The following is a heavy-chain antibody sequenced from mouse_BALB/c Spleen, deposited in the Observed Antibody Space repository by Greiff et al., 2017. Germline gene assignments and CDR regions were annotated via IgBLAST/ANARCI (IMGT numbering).Heavy chain of an antibody. J-gene: IGHJ2*01. CDR2: IRNKANGYTT. V-gene: IGHV7-3*02. Sequence: EVKLMESGGGLVQPGGSLRLSCATSGFTFTDYYMSWVRQPPGKALEWLGFIRNKANGYTTEYSASVKGRFTISRDKSQSILYLQMNTLRAEDSATYYCARDGGMDYWGQGTTLTVSS. CDR3: ARDGGMDY. CDR1: GFTFTDYY.